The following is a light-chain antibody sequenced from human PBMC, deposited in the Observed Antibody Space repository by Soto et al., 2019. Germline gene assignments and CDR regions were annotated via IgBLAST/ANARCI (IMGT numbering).Light chain of an antibody. J-gene: IGKJ4*01. CDR2: DAS. V-gene: IGKV1-33*01. Sequence: DIRMTQSPSSLSASVGDRVIITCRANQDISTLLNWFHHKPGKAPKLLISDASILESGVPSRVSGSGSGTDFTFTITSLQPEDVPTYYCQQYAHLPLTFGGGTKV. CDR3: QQYAHLPLT. CDR1: QDISTL.